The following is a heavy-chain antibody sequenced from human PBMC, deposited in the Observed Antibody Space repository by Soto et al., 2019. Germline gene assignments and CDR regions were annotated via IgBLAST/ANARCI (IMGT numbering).Heavy chain of an antibody. CDR3: ARTNGESAIDI. V-gene: IGHV4-59*08. J-gene: IGHJ3*02. Sequence: SETLSLTCTVSGGSISSYYWSWIRQPPGKGLEWIGYIYYSGSTNYNPSLKSRVTISVDTSKNQFSLKLSSVTAADTAVYYCARTNGESAIDIWGQGTMVTVSS. CDR1: GGSISSYY. CDR2: IYYSGST. D-gene: IGHD4-17*01.